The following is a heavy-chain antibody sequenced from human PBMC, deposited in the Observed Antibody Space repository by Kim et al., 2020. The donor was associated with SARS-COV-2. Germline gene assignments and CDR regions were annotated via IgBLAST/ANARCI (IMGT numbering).Heavy chain of an antibody. CDR2: FDPEDGKT. CDR3: ATNVDTAMTAVSWFDP. D-gene: IGHD5-18*01. J-gene: IGHJ5*02. V-gene: IGHV1-24*01. CDR1: GYTLTELS. Sequence: ASVKVSCKVSGYTLTELSMHWVRQAPGKGLEWMGGFDPEDGKTIYAQKFQGRVTMTEDTSTDTAYMELSSLTSEDTAVYYCATNVDTAMTAVSWFDPWGQGTLVTVSS.